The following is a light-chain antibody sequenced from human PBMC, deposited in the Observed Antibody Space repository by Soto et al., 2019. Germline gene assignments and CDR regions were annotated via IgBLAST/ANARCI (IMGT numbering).Light chain of an antibody. CDR1: QSLSSGY. J-gene: IGKJ1*01. V-gene: IGKV3-20*01. CDR2: DAS. CDR3: QQYGSSPT. Sequence: EIVLTPSPGTLSLSPGERVNLSCRASQSLSSGYLAWYQQKFGQAPRLLIYDASRRATGIPERFGGSGSGTDFTLTINRLEPEDFAVYYCQQYGSSPTFGLGTKVDI.